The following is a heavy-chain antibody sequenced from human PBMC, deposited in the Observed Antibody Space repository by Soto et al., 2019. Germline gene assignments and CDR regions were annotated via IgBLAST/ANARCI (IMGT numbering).Heavy chain of an antibody. D-gene: IGHD2-21*01. CDR2: IKTGNGIT. CDR3: ARGRRLYYLTDV. CDR1: GYTFSSYG. V-gene: IGHV1-3*04. J-gene: IGHJ6*04. Sequence: ASVKVSCKASGYTFSSYGMHWLRQAPGQRLEWMGWIKTGNGITKYSQNFQGRVSFTRDTPPTTVSTELSSQRSEDRAVYYCARGRRLYYLTDVWCKGTRVTVSS.